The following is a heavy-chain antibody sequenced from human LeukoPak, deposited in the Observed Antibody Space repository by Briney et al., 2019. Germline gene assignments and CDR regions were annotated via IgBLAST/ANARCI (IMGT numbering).Heavy chain of an antibody. CDR2: IFYSGRT. D-gene: IGHD3-10*01. V-gene: IGHV4-31*01. Sequence: ASETLSLTCTVSGGSISSDSWSWAWNRQHPGKGLEGIVYIFYSGRTYSNPSLTTPLPISLDTSKNQFSLTLTSVTAADTAVYYCARDQAIRGVPLFSGMDVWGQGTTVTVSS. CDR1: GGSISSDSWS. J-gene: IGHJ6*02. CDR3: ARDQAIRGVPLFSGMDV.